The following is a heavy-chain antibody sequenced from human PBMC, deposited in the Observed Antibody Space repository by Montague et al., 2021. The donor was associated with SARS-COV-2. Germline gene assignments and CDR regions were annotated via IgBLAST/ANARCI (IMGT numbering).Heavy chain of an antibody. CDR2: VYGGDSDT. J-gene: IGHJ4*02. D-gene: IGHD4-17*01. V-gene: IGHV5-51*03. Sequence: QSGAEVKKPGESLKISCKVSGYGFTNHWIAWVRQMPGKGPEWLGIVYGGDSDTKYSPSFQGHVTMSADKSVSTAFLQWSSLKASDTAIYYCARLRSGDQIEFDXWGQGTLVTVSS. CDR3: ARLRSGDQIEFDX. CDR1: GYGFTNHW.